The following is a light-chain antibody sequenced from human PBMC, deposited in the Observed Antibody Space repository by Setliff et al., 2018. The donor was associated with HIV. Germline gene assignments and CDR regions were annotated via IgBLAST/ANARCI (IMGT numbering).Light chain of an antibody. CDR3: CSFAGSNTYV. CDR1: RSDVGFYNY. CDR2: EVN. V-gene: IGLV2-11*01. J-gene: IGLJ1*01. Sequence: QSALTQPRSVSGSPGQSVTISCTGTRSDVGFYNYVSWYQHHPGKAPRLMIYEVNKRPSGVPDRFSGSKSGDTASLTISGLQAEDEADYYCCSFAGSNTYVFGPGTKVTVL.